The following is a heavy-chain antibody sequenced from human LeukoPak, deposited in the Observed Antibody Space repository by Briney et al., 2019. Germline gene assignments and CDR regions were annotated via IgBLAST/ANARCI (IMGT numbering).Heavy chain of an antibody. CDR1: GFTFSSYW. Sequence: GGSLRLSCAASGFTFSSYWMNWARQAPGKGLEWVASINHNGNVNYYVDSVQGRFTISRDNAKNPLYLQMSNLRAEGTAVYSCARGGGLDVWGQGATVTVSS. D-gene: IGHD3-16*01. V-gene: IGHV3-7*03. CDR2: INHNGNVN. CDR3: ARGGGLDV. J-gene: IGHJ6*02.